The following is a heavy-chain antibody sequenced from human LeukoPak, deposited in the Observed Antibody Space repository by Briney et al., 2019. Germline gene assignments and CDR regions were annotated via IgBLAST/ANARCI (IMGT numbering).Heavy chain of an antibody. CDR2: ISGSSSYI. Sequence: GGSLRLSCAASGFTFSTYIMNWVRQAPGKGLEWVSSISGSSSYIYYADSVKGRFTTSRDNAKNSLYLQMNSLRAEDTAVYYCARALWELRSSAFFDYWGQGALVTVSS. CDR3: ARALWELRSSAFFDY. CDR1: GFTFSTYI. J-gene: IGHJ4*02. D-gene: IGHD1-26*01. V-gene: IGHV3-21*06.